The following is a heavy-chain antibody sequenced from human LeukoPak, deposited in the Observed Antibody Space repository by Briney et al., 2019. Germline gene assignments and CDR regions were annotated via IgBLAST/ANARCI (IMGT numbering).Heavy chain of an antibody. V-gene: IGHV3-74*01. CDR2: INSDGSST. Sequence: PGGSLRLSCAASGFTFSSYWMHWVRQAPGKGLVWVSRINSDGSSTNYADSVKGRFTISRDNAQNTLYLQMNSLRAEDTAVYYCARSGRSGDLDFDYWGQGTLVTVSS. J-gene: IGHJ4*02. CDR3: ARSGRSGDLDFDY. D-gene: IGHD7-27*01. CDR1: GFTFSSYW.